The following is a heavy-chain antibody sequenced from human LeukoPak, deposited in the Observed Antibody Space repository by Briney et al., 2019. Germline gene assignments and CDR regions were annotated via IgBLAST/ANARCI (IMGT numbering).Heavy chain of an antibody. CDR2: LYDSGNT. V-gene: IGHV4-59*11. Sequence: SETLSLTCTVSGGSINSHYWSWIRQSPGKGLEWIGYLYDSGNTNYNPSLMSRVTISVDPSKNRFSLKLSSVTAADTAVYFCARGGLGIDSWGQGTLVTVSS. CDR1: GGSINSHY. D-gene: IGHD3-16*01. CDR3: ARGGLGIDS. J-gene: IGHJ4*02.